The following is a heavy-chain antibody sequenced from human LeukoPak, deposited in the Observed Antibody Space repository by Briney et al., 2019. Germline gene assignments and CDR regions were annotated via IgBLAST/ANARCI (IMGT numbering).Heavy chain of an antibody. Sequence: PGGSLRLSCAASGFTVSSNYMSWVRQAPGKGLERVSVIYSGGSTYYADSVKGRFTISRDNSKNTLYLQMNSLRAEDTAVYYCARDRYDSSGYLGYDYWGQGTLVTDSS. V-gene: IGHV3-53*01. CDR1: GFTVSSNY. J-gene: IGHJ4*02. CDR2: IYSGGST. CDR3: ARDRYDSSGYLGYDY. D-gene: IGHD3-22*01.